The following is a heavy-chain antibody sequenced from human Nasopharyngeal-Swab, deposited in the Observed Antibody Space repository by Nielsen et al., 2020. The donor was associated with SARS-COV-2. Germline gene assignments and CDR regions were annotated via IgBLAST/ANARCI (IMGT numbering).Heavy chain of an antibody. V-gene: IGHV4-31*02. CDR3: VRGGGYSYGTWVWFDP. Sequence: WIRQPPGKGLEWIGYIYYSGSTYYNPSLKSRVTISVDTSKNQFSLKLSSVTAADTAVYYCVRGGGYSYGTWVWFDPWGQGTLVTVSS. CDR2: IYYSGST. J-gene: IGHJ5*02. D-gene: IGHD5-18*01.